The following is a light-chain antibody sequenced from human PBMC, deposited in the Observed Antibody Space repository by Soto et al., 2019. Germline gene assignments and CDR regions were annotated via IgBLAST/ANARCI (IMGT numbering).Light chain of an antibody. CDR2: DVS. J-gene: IGKJ2*01. CDR3: HQYNTYPHA. V-gene: IGKV1-5*01. CDR1: QSVSPW. Sequence: IQLTQTPSTLSASVGDRVTIACRASQSVSPWLAWYQQKPGKAPKLLIYDVSNLQSGVPSRFSGSGCGTEFTLTSSGLQPDDFSTYYCHQYNTYPHAFGQGTKLEIK.